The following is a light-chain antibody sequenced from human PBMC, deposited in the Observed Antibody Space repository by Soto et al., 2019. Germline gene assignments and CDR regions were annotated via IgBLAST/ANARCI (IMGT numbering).Light chain of an antibody. CDR3: CSYAGSSTFYV. Sequence: QSVLTQPASVAGSPGQSITISCTGTSSDVGSYNLVSWYQQHPGKAPKLMIYEGSKRPSGVSNRFSGSKSGNTASLTISGLQAEDEADYYCCSYAGSSTFYVLGTGTKV. V-gene: IGLV2-23*01. CDR2: EGS. J-gene: IGLJ1*01. CDR1: SSDVGSYNL.